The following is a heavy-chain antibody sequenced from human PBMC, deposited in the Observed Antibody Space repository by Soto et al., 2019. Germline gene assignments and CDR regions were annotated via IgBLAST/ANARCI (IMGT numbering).Heavy chain of an antibody. V-gene: IGHV3-33*06. CDR3: AKDGGYSSSWYSLAS. Sequence: GGSLRISCAASGFMFSSHGMHWIRQAPGKGLEWVAVIWYDGSNKYYADSVKGRFTISRDNSKNTLYLQMNSLRGEDTAVYYCAKDGGYSSSWYSLASWGQGALLTVSS. D-gene: IGHD6-13*01. CDR1: GFMFSSHG. J-gene: IGHJ4*02. CDR2: IWYDGSNK.